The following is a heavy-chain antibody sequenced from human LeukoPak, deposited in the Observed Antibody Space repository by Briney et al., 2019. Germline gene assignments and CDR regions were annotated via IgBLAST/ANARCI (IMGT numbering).Heavy chain of an antibody. CDR2: IDSDGST. CDR1: AFTVSSNY. D-gene: IGHD1-1*01. V-gene: IGHV3-53*05. Sequence: AGTLSFSCAASAFTVSSNYLSRVRQAPGKGLKGGSVIDSDGSTYYAEAVKGRFIISRDKSKNTLYLRMNSLRAEDTAVYYCARDWGWVQLGDDGFDIWGQGTMVTVSS. CDR3: ARDWGWVQLGDDGFDI. J-gene: IGHJ3*02.